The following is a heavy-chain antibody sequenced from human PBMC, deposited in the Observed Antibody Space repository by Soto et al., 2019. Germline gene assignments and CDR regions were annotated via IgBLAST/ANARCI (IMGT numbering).Heavy chain of an antibody. Sequence: GASVKVSCKASGYTFTSYDINWVRQATGQGLEWMGWMNPNSGNTGYAQKFQGRVTMTRNTSISTAYMELSSLRSEDTAVYYCAADAGIAARSGSYIQYYYGMDVWGQGTTVTVSS. CDR3: AADAGIAARSGSYIQYYYGMDV. CDR1: GYTFTSYD. J-gene: IGHJ6*02. D-gene: IGHD6-6*01. V-gene: IGHV1-8*01. CDR2: MNPNSGNT.